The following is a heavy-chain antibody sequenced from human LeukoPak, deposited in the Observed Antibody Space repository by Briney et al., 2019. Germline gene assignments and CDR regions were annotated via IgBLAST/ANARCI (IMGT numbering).Heavy chain of an antibody. J-gene: IGHJ4*02. CDR3: ARNTYYYDNSAGTFDF. CDR2: ISYDGSNK. D-gene: IGHD3-22*01. Sequence: GGSLRLSCAPSGFTFSSYAMHWVRQAPGKGLEWVAVISYDGSNKYYAESVKGRFTISRDNSKNTLYLQMNSLRADDTAVFYCARNTYYYDNSAGTFDFWGQGTLVTVSS. CDR1: GFTFSSYA. V-gene: IGHV3-30*04.